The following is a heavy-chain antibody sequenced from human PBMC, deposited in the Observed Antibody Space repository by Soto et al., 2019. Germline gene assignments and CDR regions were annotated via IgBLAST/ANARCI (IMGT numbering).Heavy chain of an antibody. CDR3: ARRRGHPVIWAYYFDY. D-gene: IGHD3-22*01. CDR1: GGSISSSSYS. V-gene: IGHV4-39*01. J-gene: IGHJ4*02. Sequence: PSETLPHTCNVSGGSISSSSYSWGWIRKPPGKGLEWIGSIHYSGSTYYNPSLKSRVTISADTFKNQFSLKLSSVTAADTAVYYCARRRGHPVIWAYYFDYWGQGTLVTVSS. CDR2: IHYSGST.